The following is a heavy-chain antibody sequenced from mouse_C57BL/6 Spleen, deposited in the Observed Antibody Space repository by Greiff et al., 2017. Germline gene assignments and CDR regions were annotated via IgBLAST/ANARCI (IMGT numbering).Heavy chain of an antibody. J-gene: IGHJ3*01. CDR2: IYPGDGDT. CDR3: ESDDSSSYGFAY. D-gene: IGHD1-1*01. V-gene: IGHV1-80*01. CDR1: GYAFSSYW. Sequence: VQLQQSGAELVKPGASVKLSCKASGYAFSSYWMNWVQQRPGKGLEWIGTIYPGDGDTYYQGKLKGRDTLTADKSSSNAYMQLSSLTSEDSAVSFIESDDSSSYGFAYWGQGTLVTVSA.